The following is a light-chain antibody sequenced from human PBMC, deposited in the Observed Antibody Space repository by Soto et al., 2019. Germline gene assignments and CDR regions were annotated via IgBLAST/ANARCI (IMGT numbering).Light chain of an antibody. Sequence: DIQMTQSPSSLSASVGDRVTITCRASQSISSYLNWYQQKPGKAPKLLIYAASSLQSGVPSRFSGSGSGTDFTLTISSLQPADFATYYCQQSYSTLITFGPGTKVDIK. J-gene: IGKJ3*01. V-gene: IGKV1-39*01. CDR2: AAS. CDR1: QSISSY. CDR3: QQSYSTLIT.